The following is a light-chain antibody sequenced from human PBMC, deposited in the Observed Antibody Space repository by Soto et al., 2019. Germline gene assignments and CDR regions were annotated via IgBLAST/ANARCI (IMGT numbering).Light chain of an antibody. CDR2: DAS. Sequence: IVLTQSPATLSFSPGERATLSCRASQSVSSYLAWYQQKPGQAPRLLIYDASNRATGIPARFSGSGSGTDFTLTISSLETEDFAVYYCKQRRTFGLGIKVEIX. CDR1: QSVSSY. V-gene: IGKV3-11*01. CDR3: KQRRT. J-gene: IGKJ3*01.